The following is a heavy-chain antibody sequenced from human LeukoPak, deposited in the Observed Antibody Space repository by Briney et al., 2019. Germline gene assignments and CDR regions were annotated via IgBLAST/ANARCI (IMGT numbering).Heavy chain of an antibody. Sequence: GGSLRLSCAASGFTFSSYWMSWVRQAPGKGLEWVANIKQDGSEKYYVDSVKGRFTISRDNAKNSLYLQMNSLRAEDTAVYYCARDLRQGYCGGDCYFDYWGQGTLDTVSS. CDR1: GFTFSSYW. J-gene: IGHJ4*02. V-gene: IGHV3-7*01. CDR3: ARDLRQGYCGGDCYFDY. D-gene: IGHD2-21*02. CDR2: IKQDGSEK.